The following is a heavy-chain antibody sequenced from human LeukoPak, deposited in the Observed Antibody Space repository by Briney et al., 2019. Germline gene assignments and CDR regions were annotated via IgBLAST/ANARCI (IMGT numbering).Heavy chain of an antibody. Sequence: GGSVRLSCSACGFIFNDYGMLWARRARAKGREGVAVVSYDDSRKYYAESVKGRFTISRDNSNNVVYLQMNSLRPEDTAVYYCARDRDAGYNSGWNPFDYWGQGTLVTVSS. J-gene: IGHJ4*02. CDR2: VSYDDSRK. CDR1: GFIFNDYG. CDR3: ARDRDAGYNSGWNPFDY. V-gene: IGHV3-33*01. D-gene: IGHD6-19*01.